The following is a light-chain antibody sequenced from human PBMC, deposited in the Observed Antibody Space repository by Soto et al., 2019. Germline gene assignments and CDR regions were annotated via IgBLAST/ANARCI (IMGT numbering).Light chain of an antibody. J-gene: IGLJ1*01. Sequence: QSALTHPASVSGSPGQSITISCTGSSTDVGGYNYVSWYQQHPGKAPNVRIYEVSNRPSGVSNRFSGSKSGNTASLTISGLQAEDEADYYCSSYTSSSTYVFGTGTKVTVL. CDR2: EVS. V-gene: IGLV2-14*01. CDR1: STDVGGYNY. CDR3: SSYTSSSTYV.